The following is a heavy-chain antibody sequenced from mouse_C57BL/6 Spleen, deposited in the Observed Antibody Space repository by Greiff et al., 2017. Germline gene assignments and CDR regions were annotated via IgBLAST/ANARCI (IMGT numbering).Heavy chain of an antibody. CDR2: IDPSDSYT. V-gene: IGHV1-50*01. D-gene: IGHD1-1*01. CDR1: GYTFTSYW. J-gene: IGHJ3*01. Sequence: VQLQQPGAELVKPGASVKLSCKASGYTFTSYWMQWVKQRPGQGLEWIGEIDPSDSYTNYNQKFKGKATLTVDTSSSTAYMQLSSLTSEDSAVYYCAPDYYGSRRGFAYWGQGTLVTVSA. CDR3: APDYYGSRRGFAY.